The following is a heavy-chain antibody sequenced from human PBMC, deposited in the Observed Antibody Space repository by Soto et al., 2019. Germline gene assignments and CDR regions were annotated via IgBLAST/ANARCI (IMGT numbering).Heavy chain of an antibody. Sequence: QVQLVESGGGVVQPGRSLRLSCAASGFTFSSYGMHWVRQAPGKGLEWVAVIWYDGSNKYYADSVKGRFTISRDNSKNTLYLQMNSLRAEDTAVYYCARDGSSSVSRDYYGMDVWGQGTTVTVSS. CDR1: GFTFSSYG. V-gene: IGHV3-33*01. D-gene: IGHD6-6*01. CDR2: IWYDGSNK. J-gene: IGHJ6*02. CDR3: ARDGSSSVSRDYYGMDV.